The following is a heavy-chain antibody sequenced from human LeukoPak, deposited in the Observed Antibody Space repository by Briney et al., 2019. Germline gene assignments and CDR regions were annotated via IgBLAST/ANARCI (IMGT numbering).Heavy chain of an antibody. CDR3: ARGHMDTAMGRFDY. J-gene: IGHJ4*02. V-gene: IGHV4-30-4*01. Sequence: SETLSLTCTVSGGSISSGDYYWSWIRQPPGKGLEWIGYIYYSGSTYYNPSLKSRVTISVDTSKNQFSLKLSSVTAADTAVYYCARGHMDTAMGRFDYWGQGTLVTVSS. CDR1: GGSISSGDYY. D-gene: IGHD5-18*01. CDR2: IYYSGST.